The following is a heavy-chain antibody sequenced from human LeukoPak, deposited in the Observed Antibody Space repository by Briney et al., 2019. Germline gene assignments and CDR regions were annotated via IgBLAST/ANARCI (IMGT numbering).Heavy chain of an antibody. D-gene: IGHD5-18*01. V-gene: IGHV3-21*01. CDR3: AREYTAMAYDY. J-gene: IGHJ4*02. Sequence: GGSLRLSCVASGFVFSDDSMNWVRQPPGKGLEWVSSISSTSTYIYYADSVKGRFTISRDNARNSLFLQMNNLRVDDSAVYYCAREYTAMAYDYWGQGNLVTVSS. CDR1: GFVFSDDS. CDR2: ISSTSTYI.